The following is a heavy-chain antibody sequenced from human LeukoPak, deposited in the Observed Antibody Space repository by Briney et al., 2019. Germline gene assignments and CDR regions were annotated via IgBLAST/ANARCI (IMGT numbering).Heavy chain of an antibody. CDR2: ISYTGSA. CDR3: ARQSYSGSSYVGHSYYMRV. CDR1: GGSISNYY. J-gene: IGHJ6*03. Sequence: SETLSLICTVSGGSISNYYWSWIRQPPGKGLEWIGHISYTGSANYKPSLKSRVTISVGSSNNQFFLDLSSVTAADTAVYYCARQSYSGSSYVGHSYYMRVWGKGTTVTVSS. V-gene: IGHV4-59*01. D-gene: IGHD1-26*01.